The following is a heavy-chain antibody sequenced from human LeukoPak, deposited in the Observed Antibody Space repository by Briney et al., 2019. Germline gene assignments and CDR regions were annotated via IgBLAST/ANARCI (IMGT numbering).Heavy chain of an antibody. Sequence: GGSLRLSCVASAFSFSNYWMGWLRQAPGKGLEWVANIKQDGSEKHYVDSVKGRFTIFRDNTKNSLFLQMNTLTNEDTAVYYCARVWLGSFDPWGQGTLVTVSS. CDR3: ARVWLGSFDP. CDR1: AFSFSNYW. V-gene: IGHV3-7*02. CDR2: IKQDGSEK. D-gene: IGHD2-21*01. J-gene: IGHJ5*02.